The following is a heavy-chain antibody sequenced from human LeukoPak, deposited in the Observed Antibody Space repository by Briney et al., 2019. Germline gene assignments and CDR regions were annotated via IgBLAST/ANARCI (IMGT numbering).Heavy chain of an antibody. CDR2: IRSKANSYAT. CDR1: GFTFSGSA. J-gene: IGHJ4*02. Sequence: GGSLRLSCAASGFTFSGSAMHWVRQASGKGLEWVGRIRSKANSYATAYAASVKGRFTISRDDSKNTAYLQMNSLKTEDTAVYYCTSSGSYGAAAGTLGYWGQGTLVTVSS. D-gene: IGHD6-13*01. CDR3: TSSGSYGAAAGTLGY. V-gene: IGHV3-73*01.